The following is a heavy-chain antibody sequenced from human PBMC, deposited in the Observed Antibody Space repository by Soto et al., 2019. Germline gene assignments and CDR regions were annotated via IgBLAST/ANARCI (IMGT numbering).Heavy chain of an antibody. V-gene: IGHV4-34*01. D-gene: IGHD6-6*01. CDR2: INHSGST. CDR3: ARGTAPRSRRIAARRAYYFDY. J-gene: IGHJ4*02. Sequence: SETLSLTCAVYGGSFSGYYWSWIRQPPGKGLEWIGEINHSGSTNYNPSLKSRVTISVDTSKNQFSLKLSSVTAADTAVYYCARGTAPRSRRIAARRAYYFDYWGQGTLVTVSS. CDR1: GGSFSGYY.